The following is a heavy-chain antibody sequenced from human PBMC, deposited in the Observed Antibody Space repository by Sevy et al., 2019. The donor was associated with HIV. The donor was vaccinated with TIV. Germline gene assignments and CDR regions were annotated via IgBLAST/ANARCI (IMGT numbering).Heavy chain of an antibody. V-gene: IGHV3-48*01. D-gene: IGHD3-10*02. J-gene: IGHJ3*02. CDR3: VRDFMYAFDI. CDR1: EFTFSSYS. Sequence: GGSLRLSCAASEFTFSSYSMNWVRQAPGKGLEWISYIIPSDTTIYYADSVKGRFTISRDNAKNSLYLQMNSLRAEDTAVYYCVRDFMYAFDIWGHGTMVTVSS. CDR2: IIPSDTTI.